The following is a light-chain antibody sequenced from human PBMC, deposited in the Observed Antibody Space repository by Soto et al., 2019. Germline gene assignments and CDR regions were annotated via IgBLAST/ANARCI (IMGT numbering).Light chain of an antibody. Sequence: QAVVTQPPSASGTPGQRVTISCFGSNSNIGSNTVNWYQQLPGTAPKLLIYSNNQRPSGVPDRFSGSKSGTSASLAISGLQSEDEADYYCAAWDDNLNGPHWVFGGGTKLTVL. V-gene: IGLV1-44*01. CDR2: SNN. CDR1: NSNIGSNT. CDR3: AAWDDNLNGPHWV. J-gene: IGLJ3*02.